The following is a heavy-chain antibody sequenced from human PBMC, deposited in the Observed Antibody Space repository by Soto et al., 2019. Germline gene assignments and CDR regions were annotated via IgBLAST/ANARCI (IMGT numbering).Heavy chain of an antibody. CDR1: GCTFSSYA. V-gene: IGHV1-69*13. CDR3: ARAGPYYYDYGMDV. CDR2: IIPLFGTA. Sequence: ASVKVSCKASGCTFSSYAISWVRQAPGQGLEWMGGIIPLFGTANYAQKFQGRVTITADESTSTAYMELSSLRSEDTAVCYCARAGPYYYDYGMDVWCQGTRFAVSS. J-gene: IGHJ6*02.